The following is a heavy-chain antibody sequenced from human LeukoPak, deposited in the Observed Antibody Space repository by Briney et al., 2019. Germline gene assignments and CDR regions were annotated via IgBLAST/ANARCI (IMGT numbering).Heavy chain of an antibody. CDR2: ISVSGENT. D-gene: IGHD3-10*01. J-gene: IGHJ4*02. CDR3: AKYGSGSYYNGLY. Sequence: GGSLRLSCAASGFTFSSYAMTWVRQAPGKELQWVSTISVSGENTYYADSVKGRFTISRDISKSTLYLQMNSLRDEDTAVYYCAKYGSGSYYNGLYWGQGPLVTVSS. CDR1: GFTFSSYA. V-gene: IGHV3-23*01.